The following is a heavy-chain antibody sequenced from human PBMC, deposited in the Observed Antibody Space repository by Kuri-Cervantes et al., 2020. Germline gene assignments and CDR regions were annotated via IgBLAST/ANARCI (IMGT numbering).Heavy chain of an antibody. CDR3: AKGDNAVYYYYMDV. V-gene: IGHV3-9*01. D-gene: IGHD2-8*01. CDR1: GFIFDDYA. J-gene: IGHJ6*03. Sequence: GGSLRLSCAASGFIFDDYAMHWVRQAPGKGLEWVSGISWNSGSIGYADSVKGRFTISRDNAKNSLYLQMNSLRAEDTALYYCAKGDNAVYYYYMDVWGQGTLVTVSS. CDR2: ISWNSGSI.